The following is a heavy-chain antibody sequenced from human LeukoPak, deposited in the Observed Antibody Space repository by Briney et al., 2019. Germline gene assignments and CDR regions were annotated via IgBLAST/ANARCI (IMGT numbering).Heavy chain of an antibody. CDR1: AFTFSSHW. D-gene: IGHD2-2*01. CDR2: INQDGGEK. CDR3: ATGRSCTTCYLPDY. V-gene: IGHV3-7*01. Sequence: QPGGSLRLSCAASAFTFSSHWMSWVRQAPGKGLEWVAKINQDGGEKYYVDSVKGRFTISRDNAKNSLYLQMNSVRAEDTAVYYCATGRSCTTCYLPDYWGQGTLVTASS. J-gene: IGHJ4*02.